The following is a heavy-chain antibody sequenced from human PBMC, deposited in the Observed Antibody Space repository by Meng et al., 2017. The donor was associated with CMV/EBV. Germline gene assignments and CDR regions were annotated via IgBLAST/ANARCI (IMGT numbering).Heavy chain of an antibody. CDR3: ARGLERGPYCSSTSCYENWFDP. CDR2: MNPNSGNT. CDR1: GYTFTSYD. D-gene: IGHD2-2*01. V-gene: IGHV1-8*03. J-gene: IGHJ5*02. Sequence: ASVKVSCKASGYTFTSYDINWVRQATGQGLEWMGWMNPNSGNTGYAQKFQGRVTITRNTSIRTAYMELSSLRSEDTAVYYCARGLERGPYCSSTSCYENWFDPWGQGTLVTVSS.